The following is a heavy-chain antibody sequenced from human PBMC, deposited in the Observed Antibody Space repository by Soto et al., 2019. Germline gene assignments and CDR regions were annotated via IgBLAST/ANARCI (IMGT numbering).Heavy chain of an antibody. J-gene: IGHJ6*02. CDR1: GFTFSSYA. CDR3: AREYSSGWTYYYYYGMDV. CDR2: ISYDGSNK. V-gene: IGHV3-30-3*01. Sequence: QVQLVESGGGVVQPGRSLRLSCAASGFTFSSYAMHWVRQAPGKGLKWVAVISYDGSNKYYADSVKGRFTISRDNSKNTQYLQMNSLRAEDTAVYYCAREYSSGWTYYYYYGMDVWGQGTTVTVSS. D-gene: IGHD6-19*01.